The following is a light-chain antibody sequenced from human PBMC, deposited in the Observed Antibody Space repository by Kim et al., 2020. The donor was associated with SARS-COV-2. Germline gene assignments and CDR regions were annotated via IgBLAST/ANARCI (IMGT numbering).Light chain of an antibody. Sequence: ASVGDRVTITCRARQGISNYLAWFQQKPGKVPKRLLYAASSLQSGVPSRFSGSGSGTEFPLTINSLQPEDFATYYCLQHNSYPLTFGPGTKVDIK. J-gene: IGKJ3*01. CDR1: QGISNY. V-gene: IGKV1-17*03. CDR2: AAS. CDR3: LQHNSYPLT.